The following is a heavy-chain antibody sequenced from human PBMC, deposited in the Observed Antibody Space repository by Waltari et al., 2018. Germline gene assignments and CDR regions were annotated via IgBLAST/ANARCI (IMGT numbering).Heavy chain of an antibody. Sequence: EVQLVESGGGLVQPGRSLRLSCAASGFTFDDYAMHWVRQAPGKGLEWVSGISWNSGSIGYAYSVKGRFTISRDNAKNSLYLQMNSLRAEDTALYYCAKDNKYKVAAAGIDYWGQGTLVTVSS. J-gene: IGHJ4*02. CDR3: AKDNKYKVAAAGIDY. D-gene: IGHD6-13*01. CDR1: GFTFDDYA. V-gene: IGHV3-9*01. CDR2: ISWNSGSI.